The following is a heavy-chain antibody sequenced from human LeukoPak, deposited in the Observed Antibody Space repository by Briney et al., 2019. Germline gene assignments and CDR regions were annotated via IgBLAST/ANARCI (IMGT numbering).Heavy chain of an antibody. Sequence: GGSLRLSCAASGFTFSSYAMHWVRQAPGKGLEWVAVISYDGSNKYYADSVKGRFTISRDNSKNTLYLQMNRLRAEDTAVYYCARALAVAGPFDYWGQGTLVTVSS. CDR1: GFTFSSYA. D-gene: IGHD6-19*01. V-gene: IGHV3-30-3*01. J-gene: IGHJ4*02. CDR2: ISYDGSNK. CDR3: ARALAVAGPFDY.